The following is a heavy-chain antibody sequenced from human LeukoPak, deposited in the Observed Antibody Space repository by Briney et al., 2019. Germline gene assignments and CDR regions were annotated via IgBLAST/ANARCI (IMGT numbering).Heavy chain of an antibody. V-gene: IGHV1-69*06. CDR2: IIPIFGTA. CDR3: ARLRRYCSGGSCYNANYYYYMDV. J-gene: IGHJ6*03. D-gene: IGHD2-15*01. CDR1: GGTFSSYA. Sequence: SVKVSCKASGGTFSSYAISWVRQAPGQGLEWMGGIIPIFGTANYAQKFQGRVTITADKSTSTAYMELSSLRSEDTAVYYCARLRRYCSGGSCYNANYYYYMDVWGKGTTVTISS.